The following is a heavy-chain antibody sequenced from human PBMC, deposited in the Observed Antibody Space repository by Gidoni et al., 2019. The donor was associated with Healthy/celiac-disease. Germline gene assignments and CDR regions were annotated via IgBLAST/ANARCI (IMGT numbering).Heavy chain of an antibody. D-gene: IGHD6-13*01. CDR3: ARETKGIAAADNYYYYYMDV. CDR2: ISSSSSTI. J-gene: IGHJ6*03. Sequence: EVQLVESGGGLVQPGGSLRLSCAASGFTFSSYSLTWVRQAPGKGLEWVSYISSSSSTIYYADSVKGRFTISRDNAKNSLYLQMNSLRDEDTAVYYCARETKGIAAADNYYYYYMDVWGKGTTVTVSS. V-gene: IGHV3-48*02. CDR1: GFTFSSYS.